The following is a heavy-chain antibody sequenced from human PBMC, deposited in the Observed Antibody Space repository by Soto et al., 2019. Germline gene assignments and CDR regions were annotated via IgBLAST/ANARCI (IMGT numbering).Heavy chain of an antibody. D-gene: IGHD4-4*01. CDR3: AKDIGGYSMGYYMDV. Sequence: GGSLRLSCAASGFTFDDYAMHWVRQAPGKGLEWVSGISWNSGSIGYADSVKGRFTISRDNAKNSLYLQMNSLRAEDTALYYCAKDIGGYSMGYYMDVWGKGTTVTVSS. CDR2: ISWNSGSI. CDR1: GFTFDDYA. V-gene: IGHV3-9*01. J-gene: IGHJ6*03.